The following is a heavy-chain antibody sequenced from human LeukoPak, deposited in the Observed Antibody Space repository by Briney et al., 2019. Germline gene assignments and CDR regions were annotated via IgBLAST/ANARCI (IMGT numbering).Heavy chain of an antibody. D-gene: IGHD5-24*01. V-gene: IGHV4-38-2*01. Sequence: PSETLSLTCAVSNYFISSGYFWGWIRQSPGKGLEWIGSVVHRGTTTYNPSLKSRATLSLDTSKNQFSLTLPSVTAADTAVYYCAGQDGSNPFADSWGQGTLVTVSS. J-gene: IGHJ5*01. CDR1: NYFISSGYF. CDR3: AGQDGSNPFADS. CDR2: VVHRGTT.